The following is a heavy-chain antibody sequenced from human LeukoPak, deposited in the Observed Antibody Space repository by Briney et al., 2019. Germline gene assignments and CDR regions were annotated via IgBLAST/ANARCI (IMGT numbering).Heavy chain of an antibody. V-gene: IGHV3-7*01. CDR1: GFSFSSYS. Sequence: GGSLRLSCAASGFSFSSYSMNWVRQAPGKGLEWVANIKEDGSEKYYGDSVKGRFTISRDNAKNSLYLEMNSLRVEDTAVYYCARDSSGYQWGQGTLVTVSS. CDR3: ARDSSGYQ. D-gene: IGHD3-22*01. J-gene: IGHJ4*02. CDR2: IKEDGSEK.